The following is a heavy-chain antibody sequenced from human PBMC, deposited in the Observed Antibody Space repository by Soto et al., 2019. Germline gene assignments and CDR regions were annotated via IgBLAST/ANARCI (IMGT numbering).Heavy chain of an antibody. Sequence: QVQLVQSGAEVKKPGSSVKVSCRASGGTFNNYVINWVRQAPGQGLEWMAGIIPIFGTANYAQKFQGRVTITADKSTSTAYMDLNSLRSEDTSVYYCAGRCDGTNSLGHFDYWGQGTLVTVSS. CDR2: IIPIFGTA. V-gene: IGHV1-69*06. D-gene: IGHD2-21*01. J-gene: IGHJ4*02. CDR3: AGRCDGTNSLGHFDY. CDR1: GGTFNNYV.